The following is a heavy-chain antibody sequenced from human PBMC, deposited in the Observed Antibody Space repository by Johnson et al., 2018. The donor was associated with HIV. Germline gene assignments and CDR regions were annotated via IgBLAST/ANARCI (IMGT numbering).Heavy chain of an antibody. CDR3: AKRFFGSFPHSDPFDT. V-gene: IGHV3-9*01. J-gene: IGHJ3*02. D-gene: IGHD1-26*01. Sequence: VQLVESGGGLVQPGGSLRLSCAASGFTFDDYAMHWVRQAPGKGLEWVSGISWNSGSLAYAASVKGRFTFSRDNAKNSLYLQINSLRVEDTALYYCAKRFFGSFPHSDPFDTWGQGTMVTVSS. CDR1: GFTFDDYA. CDR2: ISWNSGSL.